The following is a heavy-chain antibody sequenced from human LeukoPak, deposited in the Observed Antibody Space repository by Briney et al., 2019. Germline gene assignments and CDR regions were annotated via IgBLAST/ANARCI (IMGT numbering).Heavy chain of an antibody. Sequence: SETLSLTCTVSGGSISGYHWNWIRQSPGKGLEWIANIFYTGNADYNPSLKSRVTISLDTSKNQFSLKLSSVTAADTAVYYCARRDPILTGYLNWGQGTLVTVSS. V-gene: IGHV4-59*08. D-gene: IGHD3-9*01. CDR3: ARRDPILTGYLN. CDR1: GGSISGYH. J-gene: IGHJ4*02. CDR2: IFYTGNA.